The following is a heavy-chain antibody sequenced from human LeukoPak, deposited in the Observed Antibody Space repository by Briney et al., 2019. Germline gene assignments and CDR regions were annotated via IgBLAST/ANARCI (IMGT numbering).Heavy chain of an antibody. CDR3: ARDLGYGGNSIDY. V-gene: IGHV1-18*01. CDR2: ISAYNGNT. CDR1: GYTFTSYG. D-gene: IGHD4-23*01. J-gene: IGHJ4*02. Sequence: GASVKVSCKASGYTFTSYGISWVRQAPGQGLEWMGWISAYNGNTNYAQKLQGRVTMTTDTSTSTAYTELRSLRSDDTAVYYCARDLGYGGNSIDYWGQGTLVTVSS.